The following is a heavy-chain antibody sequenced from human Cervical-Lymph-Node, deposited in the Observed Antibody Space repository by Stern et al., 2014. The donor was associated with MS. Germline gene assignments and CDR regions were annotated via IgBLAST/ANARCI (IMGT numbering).Heavy chain of an antibody. CDR1: GYNFFGYY. CDR3: ARSYSSGWYISSDP. V-gene: IGHV1-2*06. D-gene: IGHD6-19*01. Sequence: QVQLVQSGAEVKKPGASVKVTCNTSGYNFFGYYIYWVRPAPGQGLEWMGRINPVGGGSNYAQKFQGRVTLTRDSSITTAYMELSRLTSDDTAVYYCARSYSSGWYISSDPWGQGTLVTVSS. J-gene: IGHJ5*02. CDR2: INPVGGGS.